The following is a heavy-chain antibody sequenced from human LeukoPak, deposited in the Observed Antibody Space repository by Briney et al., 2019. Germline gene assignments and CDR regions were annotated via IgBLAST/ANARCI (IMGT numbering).Heavy chain of an antibody. J-gene: IGHJ1*01. CDR3: AKTAMDGGTGPLAYFQH. D-gene: IGHD3-10*01. CDR2: ISYDGSNK. CDR1: GFTFSSYG. Sequence: PGGSLRLSCAASGFTFSSYGMHWVRPAPGKGLEWVAVISYDGSNKYYADSVKGRFTISRDNSKNTLYLQMNSLRAEDTAVYYCAKTAMDGGTGPLAYFQHWVQGTLVTVSS. V-gene: IGHV3-30*18.